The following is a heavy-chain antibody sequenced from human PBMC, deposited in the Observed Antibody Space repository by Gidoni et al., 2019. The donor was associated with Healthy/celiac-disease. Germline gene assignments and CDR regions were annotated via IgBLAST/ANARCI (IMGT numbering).Heavy chain of an antibody. CDR1: GFTFVAYA. V-gene: IGHV3-49*03. Sequence: EVQLVESGGGLVQPGRSLRLSCTASGFTFVAYAMSWFRQVPGKGLEWVGFIRSKAYGGTTEYAASVKGRFTISRDDSKSIAYLQMNSLKTEDTAVYYCTRVWGYYDSSGYDYWGQGTLVTVSS. J-gene: IGHJ4*02. CDR2: IRSKAYGGTT. D-gene: IGHD3-22*01. CDR3: TRVWGYYDSSGYDY.